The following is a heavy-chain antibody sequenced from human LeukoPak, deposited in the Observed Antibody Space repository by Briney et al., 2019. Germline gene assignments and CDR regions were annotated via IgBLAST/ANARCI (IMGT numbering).Heavy chain of an antibody. CDR1: GGSISSGGYY. CDR3: ARDRYGYYGSGRLDAFDI. J-gene: IGHJ3*02. V-gene: IGHV4-30-2*01. CDR2: IYHSGST. Sequence: SETLSLTCTVSGGSISSGGYYWSWIRQPPGKGLEWIGYIYHSGSTYYNPSLKSRVTISVDRSKNQFSLKLSSVTAADTAVYYCARDRYGYYGSGRLDAFDIWGQGTMVTVSS. D-gene: IGHD3-10*01.